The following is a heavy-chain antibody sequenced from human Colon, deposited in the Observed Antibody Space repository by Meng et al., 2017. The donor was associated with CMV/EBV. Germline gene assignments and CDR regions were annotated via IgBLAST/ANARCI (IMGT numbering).Heavy chain of an antibody. Sequence: LGGAGAAFVRPSVSLGLSCAASGFALSGDSMTWVRQAPGKGLEWVSLIHLNGDTTYTDSVKGRFTISRDSSENAVYLQMNSLTGGDTAVYFCARGGKGFWFFGLWGRGTLVTVSS. D-gene: IGHD4-23*01. CDR3: ARGGKGFWFFGL. CDR1: GFALSGDS. J-gene: IGHJ2*01. V-gene: IGHV3-66*01. CDR2: IHLNGDT.